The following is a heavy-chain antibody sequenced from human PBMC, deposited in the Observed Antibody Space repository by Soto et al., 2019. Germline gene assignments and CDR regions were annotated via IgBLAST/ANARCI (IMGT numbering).Heavy chain of an antibody. CDR2: IYYSGST. J-gene: IGHJ6*02. D-gene: IGHD1-1*01. V-gene: IGHV4-59*01. CDR1: GGSISSYY. CDR3: AREGTTVDSYYDYGMDV. Sequence: QVQLQESGPGLVKPSETLSLTCTVSGGSISSYYWSWIRQPPGKGLEWIGYIYYSGSTNYNPSLKGPVTISVDTSKNPFSPKLSSVTAADTAVYYCAREGTTVDSYYDYGMDVWGQGTTVTVSS.